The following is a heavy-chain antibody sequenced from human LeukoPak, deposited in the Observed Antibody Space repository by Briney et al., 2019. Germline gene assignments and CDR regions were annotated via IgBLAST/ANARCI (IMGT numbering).Heavy chain of an antibody. D-gene: IGHD1-26*01. CDR2: INPNSGGT. CDR3: ARDPDGATNLEY. J-gene: IGHJ4*02. V-gene: IGHV1-2*02. CDR1: GYTFTGYY. Sequence: ASVKVSCKASGYTFTGYYMHWVRQAPGQGLEWMGWINPNSGGTNYAQKFQGGVTMTRDTSISTAYMELSRLRSDDTAVHYCARDPDGATNLEYWGQGTLVTVSS.